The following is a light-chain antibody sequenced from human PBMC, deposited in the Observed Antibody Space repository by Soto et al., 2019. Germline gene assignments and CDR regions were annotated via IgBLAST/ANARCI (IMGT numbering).Light chain of an antibody. J-gene: IGKJ1*01. Sequence: EIVLTQSPGTLSLSPGERAPLSCRASQSVSNNYLAWYQQKPGQAPRLLIYGASNRATGIPDRFSGSGSGTDFTLTISSLQPEDVATYYCQKYNSAPRTFGQGTKVDI. V-gene: IGKV3-20*01. CDR2: GAS. CDR3: QKYNSAPRT. CDR1: QSVSNNY.